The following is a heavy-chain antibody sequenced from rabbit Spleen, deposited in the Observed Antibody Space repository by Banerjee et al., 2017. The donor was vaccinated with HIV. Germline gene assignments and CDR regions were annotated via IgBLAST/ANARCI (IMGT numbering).Heavy chain of an antibody. J-gene: IGHJ6*01. CDR2: INAITGKA. CDR1: GFSFSSGYD. CDR3: ARDTSSSFSSYGMDL. D-gene: IGHD1-1*01. V-gene: IGHV1S40*01. Sequence: QSLEESGGGLVKPGASLTLTCKASGFSFSSGYDMCWVRQAPGKGLEWIACINAITGKAVYANWAKGRFTISKASSTTVTLQMTSLTAADTATYFCARDTSSSFSSYGMDLWGQGTLVTVS.